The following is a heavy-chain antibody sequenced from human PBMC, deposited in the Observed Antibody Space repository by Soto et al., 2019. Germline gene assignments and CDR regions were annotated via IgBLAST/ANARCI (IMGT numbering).Heavy chain of an antibody. Sequence: QVQLQQWGAGLLKPSETLSLTCAVYGGSFSGYYWTWIRQPPGKGLEWIGEINHSGSTNCNPSLNPRAPITVDTPHTHSPLSLSSGTAADTAVYSCARASHQRGYSYGPDYWGQRTLVPVSS. CDR1: GGSFSGYY. V-gene: IGHV4-34*01. CDR3: ARASHQRGYSYGPDY. J-gene: IGHJ4*02. CDR2: INHSGST. D-gene: IGHD5-18*01.